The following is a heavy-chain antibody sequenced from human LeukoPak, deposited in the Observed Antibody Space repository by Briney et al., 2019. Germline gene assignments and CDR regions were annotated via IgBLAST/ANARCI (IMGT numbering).Heavy chain of an antibody. J-gene: IGHJ4*02. CDR1: GFTFSSYA. CDR2: ISYDGSNK. D-gene: IGHD5-12*01. V-gene: IGHV3-30*04. Sequence: GGSLRLSCGASGFTFSSYAMHWVRQAPGKGLEWVAVISYDGSNKYYADSVKGRFTISRDNSKNTLYLQMNSLRAEDTAVYYCARDSSRGYSGYDYYFDYWGQGTLVTVSS. CDR3: ARDSSRGYSGYDYYFDY.